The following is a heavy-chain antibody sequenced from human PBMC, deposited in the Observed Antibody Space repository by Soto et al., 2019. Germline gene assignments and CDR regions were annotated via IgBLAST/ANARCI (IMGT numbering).Heavy chain of an antibody. CDR1: GGSVSSGSYY. CDR2: IYYSGST. CDR3: ARDTSAGSGSYYNVYYYGMDV. D-gene: IGHD3-10*01. J-gene: IGHJ6*02. Sequence: SETLSLTCTVSGGSVSSGSYYWSWIRQPPGKGLEWIGYIYYSGSTNYNPSLKSRVTISVDTSKNQFSLKLSSVTAADTAVYYCARDTSAGSGSYYNVYYYGMDVWGQGTTVTVSS. V-gene: IGHV4-61*01.